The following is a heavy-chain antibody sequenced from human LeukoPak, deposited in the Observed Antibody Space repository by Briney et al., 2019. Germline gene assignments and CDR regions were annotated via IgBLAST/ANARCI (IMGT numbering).Heavy chain of an antibody. V-gene: IGHV4-30-2*01. J-gene: IGHJ4*02. CDR3: ASLRLDGYNRLFDY. Sequence: QPSETLSLTCAVSGVSISSGGYSWSWIRQPPGKGLEWIGYIYHSGSTYYNPSLKSRVTISVDRSKNQFSLKLSSVTAADTAVYYCASLRLDGYNRLFDYWGQGTLVTVSS. CDR1: GVSISSGGYS. D-gene: IGHD5-24*01. CDR2: IYHSGST.